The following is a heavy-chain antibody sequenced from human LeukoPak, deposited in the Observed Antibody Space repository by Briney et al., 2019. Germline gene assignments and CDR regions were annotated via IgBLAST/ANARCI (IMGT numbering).Heavy chain of an antibody. J-gene: IGHJ4*02. D-gene: IGHD1-26*01. CDR1: GVSISSSNSY. V-gene: IGHV4-39*02. CDR2: IYTSGST. Sequence: KPSETLSLTCIVSGVSISSSNSYWGWIRQPPGKGLEWIGSIYTSGSTTYNSSLKSRVTISLDTSKNHFSLRLSSVTAADTAVYYCARDREVGATGYYFDYWGQGTLVTVSS. CDR3: ARDREVGATGYYFDY.